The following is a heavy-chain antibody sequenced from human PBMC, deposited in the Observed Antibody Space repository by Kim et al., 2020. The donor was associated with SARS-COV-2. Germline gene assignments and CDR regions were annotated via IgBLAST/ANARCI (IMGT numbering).Heavy chain of an antibody. Sequence: YEDSGKGRFTVSRDNARNSLFLQMNSLKAEDTAVYYCARVPKGDYYGMDVWGQGTTVTVSS. J-gene: IGHJ6*02. V-gene: IGHV3-7*01. CDR3: ARVPKGDYYGMDV.